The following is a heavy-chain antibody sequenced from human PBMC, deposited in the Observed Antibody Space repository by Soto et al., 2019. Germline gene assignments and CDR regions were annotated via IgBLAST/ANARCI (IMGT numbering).Heavy chain of an antibody. D-gene: IGHD3-3*01. CDR1: GGSISSYY. CDR3: ARVFSCGDDFWSGFRPLYYYYYMDV. J-gene: IGHJ6*03. CDR2: IYYSGST. Sequence: SETLSLTCTVSGGSISSYYWSWIRQPPGKGLEWIGYIYYSGSTNYNPSLKSRDTISVDTSKNQFSLKLSSVTAADTAVYYCARVFSCGDDFWSGFRPLYYYYYMDVWGKGTTVTVSS. V-gene: IGHV4-59*01.